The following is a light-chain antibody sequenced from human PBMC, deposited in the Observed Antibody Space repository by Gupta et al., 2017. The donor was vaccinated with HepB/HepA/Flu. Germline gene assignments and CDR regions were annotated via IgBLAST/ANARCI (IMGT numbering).Light chain of an antibody. J-gene: IGLJ2*01. V-gene: IGLV3-1*01. CDR3: QAWDSNRVV. CDR2: QDT. Sequence: SYELTQPPSVSVSPGQTASITCSGDKLGDKYVCWYQQRPGQSPVLVIYQDTKRPSGIPERFSGSNSGNTATLTISGTQAMDEADYFCQAWDSNRVVFGGGTNLIVL. CDR1: KLGDKY.